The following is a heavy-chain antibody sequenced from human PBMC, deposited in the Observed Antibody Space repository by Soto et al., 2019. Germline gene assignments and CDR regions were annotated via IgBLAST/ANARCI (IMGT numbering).Heavy chain of an antibody. Sequence: QVQLQESGPGLVKPSQTLSLTCTVSGASISSADYYWSWIRQQPGKGLEGIGYFHSSGATYTDPSLKSRVTISVDTSKNQISLKLDSVTAADTAIYYCASICFGVFDYWGHGTLVTISS. CDR1: GASISSADYY. CDR3: ASICFGVFDY. J-gene: IGHJ4*01. CDR2: FHSSGAT. V-gene: IGHV4-30-4*01. D-gene: IGHD3-10*01.